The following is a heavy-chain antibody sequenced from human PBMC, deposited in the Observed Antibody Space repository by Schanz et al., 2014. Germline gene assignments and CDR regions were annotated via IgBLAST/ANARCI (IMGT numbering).Heavy chain of an antibody. CDR2: VFPNGIT. D-gene: IGHD1-1*01. Sequence: QVQLQESGPGLVKPSQTLSLTCTVSGGSIRSGTYYWSWIRQPAGKALEWVGRVFPNGITNYNPSRKRRAPISLAAAKNQFSLTLTSLTAADTAVYYCARDTTWRLDLWGRGTLVTVSS. V-gene: IGHV4-61*02. CDR3: ARDTTWRLDL. J-gene: IGHJ2*01. CDR1: GGSIRSGTYY.